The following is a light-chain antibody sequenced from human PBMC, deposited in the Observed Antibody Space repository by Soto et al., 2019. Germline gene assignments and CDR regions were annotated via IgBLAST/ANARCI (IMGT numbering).Light chain of an antibody. Sequence: QSALTQPASVSGSPGQAITISCTGTSSDIGGYNYVSWFQQHPGKAPKLIIYDVNKRTSGVSNRFSGSKSGTTASLAISGPQAEDEAEYFCSAYAGTNTLVLFGGGTKATVL. CDR2: DVN. J-gene: IGLJ2*01. CDR1: SSDIGGYNY. V-gene: IGLV2-14*01. CDR3: SAYAGTNTLVL.